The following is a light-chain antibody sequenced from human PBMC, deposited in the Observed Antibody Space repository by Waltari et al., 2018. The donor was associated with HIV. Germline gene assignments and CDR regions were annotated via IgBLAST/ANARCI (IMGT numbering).Light chain of an antibody. V-gene: IGLV2-8*01. J-gene: IGLJ2*01. CDR2: EVT. Sequence: QSALTQPPSASGSLGQSVTISCTGSSSDIGAYDSVSWFQQHPHSAPKLLLYEVTKRPSGVPDRVSGSWSGDTAFLSVSGLQPDDSAAYFCSSYGDNIRVLFGGGTNLTVL. CDR1: SSDIGAYDS. CDR3: SSYGDNIRVL.